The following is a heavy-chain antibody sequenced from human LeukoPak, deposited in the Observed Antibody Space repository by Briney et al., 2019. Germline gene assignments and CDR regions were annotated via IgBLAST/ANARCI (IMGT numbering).Heavy chain of an antibody. CDR1: GGSISSGSYY. J-gene: IGHJ4*02. D-gene: IGHD2-8*01. CDR2: IYTSGST. Sequence: SQTLSLTCTVSGGSISSGSYYWSWIRQPAGKGLEWIGRIYTSGSTNYNPSLKSRVTISVDTSKNQFSLKLSSVTAADTAVYYCASTYAGSNKVDYWGQGTLVTVSS. V-gene: IGHV4-61*02. CDR3: ASTYAGSNKVDY.